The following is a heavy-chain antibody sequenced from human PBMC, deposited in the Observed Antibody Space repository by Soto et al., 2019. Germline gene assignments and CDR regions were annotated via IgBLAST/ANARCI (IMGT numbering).Heavy chain of an antibody. J-gene: IGHJ5*02. CDR2: IYYSGST. D-gene: IGHD2-2*01. Sequence: SETLSLTCTVSGGSISSGGYYWSWIRQHPGKGLEWIGYIYYSGSTYYNPSLKSRVTISVDTSKNQFSLKLSSVTAADTAVYHCARHTHCSSSTCYDFDPWGQGTLVTVSS. CDR3: ARHTHCSSSTCYDFDP. CDR1: GGSISSGGYY. V-gene: IGHV4-31*03.